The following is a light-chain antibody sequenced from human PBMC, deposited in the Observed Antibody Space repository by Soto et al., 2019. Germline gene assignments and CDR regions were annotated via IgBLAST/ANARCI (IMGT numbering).Light chain of an antibody. CDR1: SSNIGAGYD. CDR2: GNS. CDR3: QSYDNSLSGYV. J-gene: IGLJ1*01. Sequence: QSVLTQPPSVSGAPRQRVTISCTGSSSNIGAGYDVHWYQQLPGTAPKHLIYGNSNRPSGVPDRFSGSKSGTSASLAITGLQAEDEADYYCQSYDNSLSGYVFGTGTKLTVL. V-gene: IGLV1-40*01.